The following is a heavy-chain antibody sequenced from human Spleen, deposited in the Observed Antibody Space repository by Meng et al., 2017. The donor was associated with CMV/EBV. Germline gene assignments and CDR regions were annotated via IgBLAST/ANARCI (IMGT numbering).Heavy chain of an antibody. D-gene: IGHD6-6*01. V-gene: IGHV4-59*02. CDR2: IFYTGNT. J-gene: IGHJ4*02. CDR3: ARVSPAYSSSSSFDY. Sequence: GSLRLSCTVSGVPVSSYYWSWIRQSPGKGLEWIGYIFYTGNTNYNPSLKTRVTIPLDTSKNQFSLNLSSVTAADTAVYYCARVSPAYSSSSSFDYWGQGTLVTVSS. CDR1: GVPVSSYY.